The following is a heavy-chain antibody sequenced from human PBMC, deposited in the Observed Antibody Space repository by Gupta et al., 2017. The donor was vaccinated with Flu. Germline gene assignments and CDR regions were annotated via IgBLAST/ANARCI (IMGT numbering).Heavy chain of an antibody. Sequence: QVQLEQSGAEVKRPGASVKVSCKVSGYTPGELTIPWVRQAPGKGLQGMGFFDPEDGDATYAQNFQDRVTITEATFSDTVYMELSSLTSEDTAVYYCATAERITVFGVVIPYDYWGQGTLVTVSS. CDR3: ATAERITVFGVVIPYDY. CDR2: FDPEDGDA. V-gene: IGHV1-24*01. CDR1: GYTPGELT. D-gene: IGHD3-3*01. J-gene: IGHJ4*02.